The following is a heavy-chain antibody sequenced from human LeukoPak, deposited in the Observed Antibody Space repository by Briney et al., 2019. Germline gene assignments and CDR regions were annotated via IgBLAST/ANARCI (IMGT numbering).Heavy chain of an antibody. V-gene: IGHV1-24*01. CDR2: FDPEDGET. CDR1: GYTLTELS. D-gene: IGHD2-2*01. J-gene: IGHJ6*03. Sequence: ASVKVSCKVSGYTLTELSMHWVRQAPGKGLEWMGGFDPEDGETIYAQKFQGRVTMTEDTSTDTAYMELSSLRSEDTAVYYCARARCSSTSCYYYYYMDVWGKGTTVTVSS. CDR3: ARARCSSTSCYYYYYMDV.